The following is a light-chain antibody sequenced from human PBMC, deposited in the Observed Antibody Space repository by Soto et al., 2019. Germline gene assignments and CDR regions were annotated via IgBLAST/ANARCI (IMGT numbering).Light chain of an antibody. Sequence: DIQMTQSPSSLSASVGDRATFTCRASQSIRNSLNWYQQKPGRAPKLLICDASNLETGVPSRFSGSGSGTDFTLTISSLQPEDFATYYCQQSYSTPETFGQGTKVDI. CDR3: QQSYSTPET. CDR1: QSIRNS. CDR2: DAS. V-gene: IGKV1-39*01. J-gene: IGKJ1*01.